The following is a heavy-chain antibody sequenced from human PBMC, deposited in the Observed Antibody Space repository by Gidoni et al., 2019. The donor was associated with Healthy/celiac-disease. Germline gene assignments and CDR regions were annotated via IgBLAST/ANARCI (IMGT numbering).Heavy chain of an antibody. CDR1: GGSFSGYY. CDR3: ARGPPYYYDSSGYYQPFDY. CDR2: INHSGST. V-gene: IGHV4-34*01. J-gene: IGHJ4*02. Sequence: QVQLQQWGAGLLKPSETLSLTCAVYGGSFSGYYWSWIRQPPGKGLEWIGEINHSGSTNYNPSLKSRVTISVDTSKNQFSLKLSSVTAADTAVYYCARGPPYYYDSSGYYQPFDYWGQGTLVTVSS. D-gene: IGHD3-22*01.